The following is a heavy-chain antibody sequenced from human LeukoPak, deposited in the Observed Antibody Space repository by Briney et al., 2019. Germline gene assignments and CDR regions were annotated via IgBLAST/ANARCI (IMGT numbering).Heavy chain of an antibody. Sequence: GGSLRLSCAASGFTFSSYSMNWVRQAPGKGLEWVSSISSSSSYIYYADSVKGRFTISRDNAKNSLYLQMNSLRAEDTAVYYCAKSGGIRLAPVLRFLEWLSPVDYWGQGTLVTVSS. CDR3: AKSGGIRLAPVLRFLEWLSPVDY. CDR2: ISSSSSYI. D-gene: IGHD3-3*01. J-gene: IGHJ4*02. CDR1: GFTFSSYS. V-gene: IGHV3-21*04.